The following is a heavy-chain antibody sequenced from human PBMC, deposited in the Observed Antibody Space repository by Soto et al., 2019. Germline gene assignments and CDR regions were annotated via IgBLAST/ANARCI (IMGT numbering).Heavy chain of an antibody. D-gene: IGHD3-22*01. V-gene: IGHV3-30*18. CDR2: ISYDGITK. CDR3: AKDSYYYESSGFYYASYFDS. CDR1: GFTFSRSA. J-gene: IGHJ4*02. Sequence: GGSLRLSCAPSGFTFSRSAMHWVRQAPGKGLEWVALISYDGITKSSADSVKGRFTISRDNSKNTLYLQMNNLRAEDTAVYYCAKDSYYYESSGFYYASYFDSWGQGALVTVSS.